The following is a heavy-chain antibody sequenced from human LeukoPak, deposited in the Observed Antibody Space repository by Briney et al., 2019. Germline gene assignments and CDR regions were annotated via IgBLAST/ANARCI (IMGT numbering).Heavy chain of an antibody. Sequence: SQTLSLTCAISGDTVSRNSAAWNWIRQSPSRGLEWLGRTYYRSKWFNEYAASVKSRISISPDTSKNQVSLQLNSVTLEDTAVYYCARQDSKVGAYTGPYYFDYWGQGNLVTVSS. CDR3: ARQDSKVGAYTGPYYFDY. D-gene: IGHD1-26*01. CDR2: TYYRSKWFN. J-gene: IGHJ4*02. CDR1: GDTVSRNSAA. V-gene: IGHV6-1*01.